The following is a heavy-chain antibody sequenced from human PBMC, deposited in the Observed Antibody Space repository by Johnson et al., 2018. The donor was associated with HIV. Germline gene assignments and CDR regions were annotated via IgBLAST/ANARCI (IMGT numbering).Heavy chain of an antibody. CDR2: IYSGGST. V-gene: IGHV3-66*01. CDR1: GFTVSGNY. J-gene: IGHJ3*02. Sequence: VQLVESGGDLVQPGGSLRLSCAASGFTVSGNYMSWVRQAPGKGLEWVSVIYSGGSTQYADFVKGRFSISRDTSKNTVYLQMNSLRVEDTALYYCSTLYYNFWSGYYRGAFDIWGQGTMVTVSS. D-gene: IGHD3-3*01. CDR3: STLYYNFWSGYYRGAFDI.